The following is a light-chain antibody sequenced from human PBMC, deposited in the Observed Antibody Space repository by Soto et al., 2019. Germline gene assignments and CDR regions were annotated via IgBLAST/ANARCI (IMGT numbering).Light chain of an antibody. CDR2: DAS. CDR1: QSISSW. Sequence: DIQMTQSPSTLSASVGGRVTITCRASQSISSWLAWYQQKPGKAPKLLIYDASSLESGVPSRFSGSGSGTEFTLTISSLQPDDFATYYCQQYNSYLTWTFGQGTKVDIK. CDR3: QQYNSYLTWT. V-gene: IGKV1-5*01. J-gene: IGKJ1*01.